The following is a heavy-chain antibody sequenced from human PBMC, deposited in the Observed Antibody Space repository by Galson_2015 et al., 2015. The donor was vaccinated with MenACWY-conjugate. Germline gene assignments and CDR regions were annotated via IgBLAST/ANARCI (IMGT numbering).Heavy chain of an antibody. D-gene: IGHD2-15*01. CDR1: GDSVSSNSAA. Sequence: CAISGDSVSSNSAAWNWIRQSPSGGLEWLGRTYYRSKWNYNYALSVKSRIIINPDTSKNQFSLQLNSVTPEDTAVYFCARMHGGYVDYWGQGALVTVSS. J-gene: IGHJ4*02. V-gene: IGHV6-1*01. CDR2: TYYRSKWNY. CDR3: ARMHGGYVDY.